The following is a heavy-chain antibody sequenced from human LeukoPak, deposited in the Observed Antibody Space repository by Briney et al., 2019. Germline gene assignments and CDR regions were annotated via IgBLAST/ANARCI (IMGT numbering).Heavy chain of an antibody. V-gene: IGHV1-2*06. CDR1: GYTFTGYY. D-gene: IGHD5-12*01. J-gene: IGHJ5*02. Sequence: ASVKVSCKASGYTFTGYYMHWVRQAPGQGLEWMGRINPNSGGTNYAQKFQGRVTMTRDTSICTAYMELSRLRSDDTAVYYCARVLRYSGYDFWFDPWGQGTLVTVSS. CDR2: INPNSGGT. CDR3: ARVLRYSGYDFWFDP.